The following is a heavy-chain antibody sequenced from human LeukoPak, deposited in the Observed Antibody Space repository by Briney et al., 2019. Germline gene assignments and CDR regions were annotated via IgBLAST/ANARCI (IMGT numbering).Heavy chain of an antibody. CDR1: GYTSTSYD. CDR3: ARGGYDFWSGYYPGINY. J-gene: IGHJ4*02. D-gene: IGHD3-3*01. Sequence: ASVKVSFKASGYTSTSYDINWVRQATGQGREWMGWMNPNSGNTGYAQKFQGKVTMTRNTSISTAYMELSRLRSKDTAVYYCARGGYDFWSGYYPGINYWGQGTLVTVSS. CDR2: MNPNSGNT. V-gene: IGHV1-8*01.